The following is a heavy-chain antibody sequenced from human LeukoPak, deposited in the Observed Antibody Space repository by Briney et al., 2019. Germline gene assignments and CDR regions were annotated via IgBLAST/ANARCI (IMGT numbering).Heavy chain of an antibody. CDR3: ARVVVAGTLDY. D-gene: IGHD6-19*01. CDR1: GGSISSSSYY. CDR2: IYYSGST. J-gene: IGHJ4*02. V-gene: IGHV4-39*07. Sequence: SETLSLTCTVSGGSISSSSYYWGWIRQPPGKGLEWIGSIYYSGSTYYNPSLKSRVTISVDTSKNQFSLKLSSVTAADTAVYYCARVVVAGTLDYWGQGTLVTVSS.